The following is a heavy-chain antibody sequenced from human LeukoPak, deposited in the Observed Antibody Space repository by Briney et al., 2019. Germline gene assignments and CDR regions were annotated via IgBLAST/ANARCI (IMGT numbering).Heavy chain of an antibody. CDR1: GGTSSSYA. V-gene: IGHV1-69*13. D-gene: IGHD4-23*01. J-gene: IGHJ6*02. CDR3: ARDHGYGGIYGMDV. CDR2: IIPIFGTA. Sequence: AASVKVSCKASGGTSSSYAISWVRQAPGQGLEWMGGIIPIFGTANYAQKFQGRVTITADESTSTAYMELSSLRPEDTAVYYCARDHGYGGIYGMDVWGQGTTVTVSS.